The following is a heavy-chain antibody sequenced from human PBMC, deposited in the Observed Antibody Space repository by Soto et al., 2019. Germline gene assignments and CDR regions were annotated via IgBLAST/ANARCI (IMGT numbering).Heavy chain of an antibody. D-gene: IGHD3-10*01. Sequence: GGSLRLSCVASGFTFSSYAMSWVRQAPGKGLEWVSAISGSGGSTYYADSVEGRFTISRDNSKNTLYLQMNSLRAEDTAVYYCAKGNTMEPFDPWGQGTLVTVSS. CDR1: GFTFSSYA. J-gene: IGHJ5*02. V-gene: IGHV3-23*01. CDR2: ISGSGGST. CDR3: AKGNTMEPFDP.